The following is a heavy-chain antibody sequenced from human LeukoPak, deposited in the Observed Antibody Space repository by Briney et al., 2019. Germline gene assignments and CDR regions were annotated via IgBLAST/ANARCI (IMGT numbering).Heavy chain of an antibody. J-gene: IGHJ5*02. CDR3: ARGVDSSGSNWFDP. V-gene: IGHV4-38-2*01. D-gene: IGHD3-22*01. CDR2: IYHSGST. CDR1: GYSISSGYY. Sequence: SETLSLTCAVSGYSISSGYYWGRIRQPPGKGLEWIGSIYHSGSTYYNPSLKSRVTISVDTSKNQFSLKLSSVTAADTAVYYCARGVDSSGSNWFDPWGQGTLVTVSS.